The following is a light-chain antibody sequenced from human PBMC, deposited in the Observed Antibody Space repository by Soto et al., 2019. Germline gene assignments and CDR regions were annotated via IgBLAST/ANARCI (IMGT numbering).Light chain of an antibody. CDR1: TSDVGTYIL. J-gene: IGLJ1*01. Sequence: QSALTQPASVSGSLGQSITISCTGTTSDVGTYILVSWYQQHPGNAPQLMIYEFSRRPSGVSDRFSGSKSGNTASLTISGLQAEDEAGYYCCTYAGSHNYVFGNGTKLPVL. CDR3: CTYAGSHNYV. V-gene: IGLV2-23*02. CDR2: EFS.